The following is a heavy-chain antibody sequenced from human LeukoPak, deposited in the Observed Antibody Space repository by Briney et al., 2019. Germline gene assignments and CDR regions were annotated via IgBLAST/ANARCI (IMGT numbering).Heavy chain of an antibody. V-gene: IGHV3-43*02. D-gene: IGHD6-13*01. J-gene: IGHJ4*02. CDR2: ISGDGGST. CDR1: GFTFDDYA. CDR3: AKEKDLGIASAFDY. Sequence: GGSLRLSCAAAGFTFDDYAMHWVGQALGKGLEWLFLISGDGGSTYYADSVKGRFTISRDNSKNSLYLQMNSLRTEDTALYYCAKEKDLGIASAFDYWGQGTLVTVSS.